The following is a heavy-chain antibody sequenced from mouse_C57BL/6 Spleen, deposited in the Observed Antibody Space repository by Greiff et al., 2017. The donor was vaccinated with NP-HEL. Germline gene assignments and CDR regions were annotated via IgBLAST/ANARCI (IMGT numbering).Heavy chain of an antibody. J-gene: IGHJ2*01. CDR2: IYPGSGST. Sequence: VQLQQPGAELVKPGASVKMSCKASGYTFTSYWLTWVKQRPGQGLEWIGDIYPGSGSTNYNEKFKSKATLTVDTSTSAAYMQLSSLTSEDSAVYYCERGITTSFDYWGQGTTLTVSS. V-gene: IGHV1-55*01. D-gene: IGHD2-4*01. CDR1: GYTFTSYW. CDR3: ERGITTSFDY.